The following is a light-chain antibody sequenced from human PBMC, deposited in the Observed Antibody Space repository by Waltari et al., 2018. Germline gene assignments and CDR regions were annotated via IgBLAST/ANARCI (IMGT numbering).Light chain of an antibody. V-gene: IGLV2-14*01. CDR1: SNDICANEY. Sequence: QSALTQPASVSGSPGQSVTIPCTGRSNDICANEYAFWYQPHPGRAPKLRIYEARRRFVGVPYLFSGSKAGNTASLTISGLQTDDEADYHGTAYRSGGTLVFGGGTKLTVL. J-gene: IGLJ3*02. CDR3: TAYRSGGTLV. CDR2: EAR.